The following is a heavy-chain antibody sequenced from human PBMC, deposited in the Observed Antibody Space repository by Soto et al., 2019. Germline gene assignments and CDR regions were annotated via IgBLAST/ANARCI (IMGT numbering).Heavy chain of an antibody. J-gene: IGHJ4*02. V-gene: IGHV3-23*01. CDR3: AKRDLGY. Sequence: GGSLRLSCAASGFTLRNYAMSWVRQAPGKGLEWVSTISDSGGTISYADSVKGRLTISRDNSRNTLYLQMDSLRVEDTAVYYCAKRDLGYWRRGTMVTVSS. CDR2: ISDSGGTI. D-gene: IGHD6-13*01. CDR1: GFTLRNYA.